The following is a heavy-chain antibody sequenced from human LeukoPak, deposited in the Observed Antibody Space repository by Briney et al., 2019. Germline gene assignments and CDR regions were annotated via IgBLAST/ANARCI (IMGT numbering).Heavy chain of an antibody. CDR1: GFTFSSYE. D-gene: IGHD4-11*01. V-gene: IGHV3-48*03. J-gene: IGHJ4*02. CDR3: ATLRRDSNLFPFDY. Sequence: PGGSLRLSCAASGFTFSSYEMNWVRQAPGKGLEWVSYISSSGSTIYYADSVKGRFTISRDNAKNSLYLQMNSLRAEDTAVYYCATLRRDSNLFPFDYWGQGTLVTVSS. CDR2: ISSSGSTI.